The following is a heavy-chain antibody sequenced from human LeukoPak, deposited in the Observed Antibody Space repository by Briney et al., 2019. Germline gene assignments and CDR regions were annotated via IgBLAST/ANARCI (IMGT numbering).Heavy chain of an antibody. J-gene: IGHJ4*02. Sequence: GGSLRLSCAASGFIFSNYGIHWVRQAPGKGLEWVAVISYDGSNKYADSVKGRFSISRDNSKNTLYLQMNSLIAEDTAVYYCAKSGYNRFDYWGQGTRVTVSS. CDR1: GFIFSNYG. CDR2: ISYDGSNK. V-gene: IGHV3-30*18. CDR3: AKSGYNRFDY. D-gene: IGHD5-24*01.